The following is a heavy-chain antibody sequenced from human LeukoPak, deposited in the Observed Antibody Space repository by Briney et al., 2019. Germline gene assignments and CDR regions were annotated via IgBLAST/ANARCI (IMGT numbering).Heavy chain of an antibody. J-gene: IGHJ4*02. Sequence: PGGSLRLSCAASGFTFSSYTMNWVRQAPGRGLEWVSGISGSGTNTYYADSVKGRFTISRDNSKNTLYLQMNSLRAEDTAVYYCAKDYSDSSGYFRVPHVFDFWGQGTLVTVSS. CDR3: AKDYSDSSGYFRVPHVFDF. CDR2: ISGSGTNT. D-gene: IGHD3-22*01. CDR1: GFTFSSYT. V-gene: IGHV3-23*01.